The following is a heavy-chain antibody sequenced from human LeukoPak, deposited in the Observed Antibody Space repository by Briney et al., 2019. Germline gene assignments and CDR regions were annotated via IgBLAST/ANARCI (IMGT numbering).Heavy chain of an antibody. CDR2: IYPDDSDA. J-gene: IGHJ4*02. CDR1: GYTFTNYW. CDR3: VRQASSRAY. Sequence: GESLKISCKGSGYTFTNYWIGWVRQLPGKGLEYMGIIYPDDSDAKYSPSFQGQVTMPVDKSVNTAYLQWSSLKASDTAMYYCVRQASSRAYWGQGTLVTVSS. V-gene: IGHV5-51*01. D-gene: IGHD2-2*01.